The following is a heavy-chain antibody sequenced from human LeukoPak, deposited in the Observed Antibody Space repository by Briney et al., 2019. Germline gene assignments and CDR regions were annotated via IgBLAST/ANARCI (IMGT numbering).Heavy chain of an antibody. J-gene: IGHJ4*02. CDR1: GFTFSSYA. CDR3: AKDRGSSSLYFDY. D-gene: IGHD6-13*01. CDR2: ISGSSGST. V-gene: IGHV3-23*01. Sequence: GGSLRLSCAASGFTFSSYAMSWVRQAPGKGLEWVSAISGSSGSTYYADSVKGRFSISRDNSKNTLYLQMSSLRAEDTAVYYCAKDRGSSSLYFDYWGQGTLVTVSS.